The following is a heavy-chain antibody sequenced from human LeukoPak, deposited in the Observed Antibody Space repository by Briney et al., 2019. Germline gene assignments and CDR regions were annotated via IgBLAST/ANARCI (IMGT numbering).Heavy chain of an antibody. Sequence: SETLSLTCTVSGDSISGYYWSWIRQPPGPGLEWIGYIFYSGSTNYNPSPKSRVTISVYTYKSQFSLKLSSVTASDTAVYYCARGIGLRYFDWTFDYWGQGTRVTVSS. J-gene: IGHJ4*02. V-gene: IGHV4-59*01. CDR2: IFYSGST. D-gene: IGHD3-9*01. CDR1: GDSISGYY. CDR3: ARGIGLRYFDWTFDY.